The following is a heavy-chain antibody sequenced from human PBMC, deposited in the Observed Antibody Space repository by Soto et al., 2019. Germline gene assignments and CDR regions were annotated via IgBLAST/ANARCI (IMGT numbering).Heavy chain of an antibody. Sequence: QMQLLESGGGVVQPGKALRLSCAASGFAFNSHSMHWVRQAPGKGLEWLSLMTSDGSSKFYADSVKGRCTISRDNSKNTLYLEMNSLRSEDTAVYYCARDRVIRYTVYELALWGQGTRVTVSS. CDR3: ARDRVIRYTVYELAL. CDR1: GFAFNSHS. J-gene: IGHJ4*02. V-gene: IGHV3-30-3*01. D-gene: IGHD3-16*02. CDR2: MTSDGSSK.